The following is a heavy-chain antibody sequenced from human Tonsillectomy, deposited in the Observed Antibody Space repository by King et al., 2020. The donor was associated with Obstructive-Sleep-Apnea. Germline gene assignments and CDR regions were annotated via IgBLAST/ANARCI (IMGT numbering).Heavy chain of an antibody. V-gene: IGHV3-21*06. D-gene: IGHD2-2*01. Sequence: VQLVESGGGLVKPGGSLRLSCAASGFTFSSYSLNWVRQAPGKGLEWVSSISSGGSAIYYADSVKGRFTISRDDAKNSMYLQMSSLRAEDTAVYYCARDGPPADGIWGQGTMVTVSS. CDR1: GFTFSSYS. J-gene: IGHJ3*02. CDR2: ISSGGSAI. CDR3: ARDGPPADGI.